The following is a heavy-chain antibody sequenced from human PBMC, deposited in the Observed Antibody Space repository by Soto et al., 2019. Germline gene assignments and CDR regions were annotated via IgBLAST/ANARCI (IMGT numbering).Heavy chain of an antibody. J-gene: IGHJ4*02. Sequence: GGSQRLSCVASGFTFRSFCMHWVRQAPGKGLEWVSHISYDGGNEHSADSVKGRFTISRDNSEDTLYLQMDSLRVEDTAVYFCAKDTYYHDTSGYYIFEFWGQGTLVTVSS. CDR3: AKDTYYHDTSGYYIFEF. CDR2: ISYDGGNE. D-gene: IGHD3-22*01. V-gene: IGHV3-30*18. CDR1: GFTFRSFC.